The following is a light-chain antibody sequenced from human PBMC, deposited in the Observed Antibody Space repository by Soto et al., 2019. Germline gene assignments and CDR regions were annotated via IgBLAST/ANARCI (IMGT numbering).Light chain of an antibody. V-gene: IGKV3-15*01. CDR3: QQYNNWPRT. J-gene: IGKJ1*01. Sequence: DILLTQSPATLSDSLGERATLPCRASQSVSSNLAWYQQKPGQAPRLLIYGASTRATGIPARFSGSWSGTEFTLTISSLQPEDFAVYYCQQYNNWPRTFGQGTKVDI. CDR1: QSVSSN. CDR2: GAS.